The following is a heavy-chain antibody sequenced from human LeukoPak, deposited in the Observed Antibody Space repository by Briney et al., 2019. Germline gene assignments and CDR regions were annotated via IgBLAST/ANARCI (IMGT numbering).Heavy chain of an antibody. V-gene: IGHV3-23*01. Sequence: GGSLRLSCAASGFTFSSYAMRWVRQAPGKGLEWVSAISGSGGSTYYADSVKGRFTISRDNSKNTLYLQMNSLRAEDTAVYYCAKAYSSGWYVYWGQGTLVTVSS. CDR3: AKAYSSGWYVY. J-gene: IGHJ4*02. D-gene: IGHD6-19*01. CDR2: ISGSGGST. CDR1: GFTFSSYA.